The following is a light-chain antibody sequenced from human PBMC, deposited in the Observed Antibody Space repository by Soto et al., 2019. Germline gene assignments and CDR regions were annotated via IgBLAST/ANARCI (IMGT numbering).Light chain of an antibody. V-gene: IGLV2-14*03. J-gene: IGLJ2*01. CDR1: SNDVGGYNY. CDR2: EVS. CDR3: TSYTSDFTVV. Sequence: QSALTQPASVSGSPGQSITISCAGTSNDVGGYNYVSWYQQHPGKAPKLMIYEVSNRPSGVSNRFSGSKSGNTASLTISGLQAEDEADYYCTSYTSDFTVVFGGGTKLTVL.